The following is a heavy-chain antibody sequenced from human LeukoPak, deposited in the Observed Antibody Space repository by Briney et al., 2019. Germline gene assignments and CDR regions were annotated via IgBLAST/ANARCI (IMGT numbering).Heavy chain of an antibody. Sequence: ASVTVSCTASGFTFTGYYFHWVRQAPGQGLEWMGWVNPNTGGTNYAQMFQGRVTMTRDTSISTAYMELSRLTSDDTAVYYCARDSYGGNWSLGFWGQGTLVTVSS. CDR3: ARDSYGGNWSLGF. J-gene: IGHJ4*02. CDR1: GFTFTGYY. V-gene: IGHV1-2*02. D-gene: IGHD4-23*01. CDR2: VNPNTGGT.